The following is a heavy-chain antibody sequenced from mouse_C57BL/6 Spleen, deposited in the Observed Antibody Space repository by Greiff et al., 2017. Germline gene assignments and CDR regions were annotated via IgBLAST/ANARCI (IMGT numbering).Heavy chain of an antibody. J-gene: IGHJ3*01. D-gene: IGHD1-1*01. CDR3: ASLLLRGGFAY. CDR2: IWRGGST. V-gene: IGHV2-2*01. Sequence: QVQLQQSGPGLVQPSQSLSITCTVSGFSLTSYGVHWVRQSPGKGLEWLGGIWRGGSTDYNAAFISRLSISKDNSKSQVFFKMNSLQADDTAIYYCASLLLRGGFAYWGQGTLVTVSA. CDR1: GFSLTSYG.